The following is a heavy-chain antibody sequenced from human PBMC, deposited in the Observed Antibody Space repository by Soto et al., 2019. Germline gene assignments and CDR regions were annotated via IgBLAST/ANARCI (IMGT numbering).Heavy chain of an antibody. CDR3: ARDRPTSSIRSRDYYYAMDV. D-gene: IGHD6-6*01. Sequence: QVQLVQSGAEVKKPGASVKVSCKASGYTFITYGISWVRQAPGQGLEWMGWISSYNGNTNDAQKLQGRVTMTTDTSTTTAYMELRSLISDDTAAYYCARDRPTSSIRSRDYYYAMDVWGQGTTVTVSS. V-gene: IGHV1-18*01. CDR1: GYTFITYG. J-gene: IGHJ6*02. CDR2: ISSYNGNT.